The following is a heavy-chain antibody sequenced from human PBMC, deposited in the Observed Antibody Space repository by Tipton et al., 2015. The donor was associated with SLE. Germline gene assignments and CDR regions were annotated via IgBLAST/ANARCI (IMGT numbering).Heavy chain of an antibody. CDR3: ARVISRAEYFFDS. J-gene: IGHJ4*02. CDR1: GFGVSTNH. V-gene: IGHV3-53*05. D-gene: IGHD2/OR15-2a*01. CDR2: IYSGGPT. Sequence: GSLRLSCATSGFGVSTNHMSWVRQAPGKGLEWVSTIYSGGPTFYADSMKGRFTISRDNFKNVLYLQMNSLRVEDTAVYYCARVISRAEYFFDSWGQGTLVPVSS.